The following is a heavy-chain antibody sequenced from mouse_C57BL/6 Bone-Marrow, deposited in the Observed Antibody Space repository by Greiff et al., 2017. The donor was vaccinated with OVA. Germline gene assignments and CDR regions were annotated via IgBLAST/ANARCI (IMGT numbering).Heavy chain of an antibody. D-gene: IGHD1-1*01. J-gene: IGHJ1*03. V-gene: IGHV2-6-1*01. CDR1: GFSLTSYG. CDR3: ARHYYYGSSVSYWYFDV. CDR2: IWSDGST. Sequence: VQLQQSGPGLVAPSQSLSITCTVSGFSLTSYGVHWVRQPPGKGLEWLVVIWSDGSTTYNSALKSSLSISTDNSKAQVFLKMNSLQTDDTAMYYCARHYYYGSSVSYWYFDVWGTGTTVTVSS.